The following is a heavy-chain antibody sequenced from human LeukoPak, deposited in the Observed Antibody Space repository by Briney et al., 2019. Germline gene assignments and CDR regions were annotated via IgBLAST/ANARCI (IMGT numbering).Heavy chain of an antibody. CDR3: ARGRFNFWSGYYI. V-gene: IGHV4-61*08. D-gene: IGHD3-3*01. Sequence: SETLSLTCTVSRGSVSSGDYYWTWIRQPPGKGLEWIGYISYSGSTNYNPSLKSRVTISIDTSKNQFSLKLSSVTAADTAVYYCARGRFNFWSGYYIWGQGTMVTVSS. J-gene: IGHJ3*02. CDR2: ISYSGST. CDR1: RGSVSSGDYY.